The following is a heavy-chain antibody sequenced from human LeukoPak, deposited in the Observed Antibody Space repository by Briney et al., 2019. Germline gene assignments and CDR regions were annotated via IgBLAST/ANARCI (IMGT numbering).Heavy chain of an antibody. CDR3: ASTIATRYFDY. Sequence: GGSPRLSCVASGFTFSNYWMSWVRQAPGKGLEWVANIKEDGSEKYYVDSVKGRFTISRDNAKNSLYLQMNSLRAEDTAVYYCASTIATRYFDYWGQGTLVTVSS. CDR1: GFTFSNYW. CDR2: IKEDGSEK. D-gene: IGHD6-6*01. J-gene: IGHJ4*02. V-gene: IGHV3-7*03.